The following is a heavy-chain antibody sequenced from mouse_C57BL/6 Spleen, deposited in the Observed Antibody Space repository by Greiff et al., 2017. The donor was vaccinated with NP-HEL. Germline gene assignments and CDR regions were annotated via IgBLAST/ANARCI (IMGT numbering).Heavy chain of an antibody. Sequence: QVQLKQSGPGLVQPSQSLSITCTVSGFSLTSYGVHWVRQPPGKGLAWLGVIWSGGSTDYNAAFISRLSISKDNSKSQVFFKMNSLQADDTAIYYCAKSLYSSYAMDYWGQGTSVTVSS. D-gene: IGHD2-1*01. CDR3: AKSLYSSYAMDY. CDR2: IWSGGST. CDR1: GFSLTSYG. J-gene: IGHJ4*01. V-gene: IGHV2-4*01.